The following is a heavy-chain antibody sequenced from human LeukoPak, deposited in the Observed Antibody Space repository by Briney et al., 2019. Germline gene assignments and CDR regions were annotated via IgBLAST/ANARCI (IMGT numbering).Heavy chain of an antibody. CDR1: GYTFTGYY. CDR2: ISAYNGNT. J-gene: IGHJ3*02. V-gene: IGHV1-18*04. Sequence: ASVKVSCKASGYTFTGYYMHWVRQAPGQGLEWMGWISAYNGNTNYAQKLQGRVTMTTDTSTSTAYMELRSLRSDDTAVYYCARDERRLRYFDWLLSYDAFDIWGQGTMVTVSS. CDR3: ARDERRLRYFDWLLSYDAFDI. D-gene: IGHD3-9*01.